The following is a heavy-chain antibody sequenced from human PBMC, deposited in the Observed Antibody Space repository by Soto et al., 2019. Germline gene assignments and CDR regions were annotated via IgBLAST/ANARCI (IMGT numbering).Heavy chain of an antibody. CDR2: ISAYNGNT. J-gene: IGHJ6*03. Sequence: QVQLVQSGAEVKKPGASVKVSCKASGYTFTSYGISWVRQAPGQGLEWMGWISAYNGNTNYAQKLQGRVTMTTDTSTSTAYMELRSLRSDDTAVYYCAGVLWRYYDFWSGYYTEYYYYYMDVWGKGTTVTVSS. CDR1: GYTFTSYG. CDR3: AGVLWRYYDFWSGYYTEYYYYYMDV. D-gene: IGHD3-3*01. V-gene: IGHV1-18*01.